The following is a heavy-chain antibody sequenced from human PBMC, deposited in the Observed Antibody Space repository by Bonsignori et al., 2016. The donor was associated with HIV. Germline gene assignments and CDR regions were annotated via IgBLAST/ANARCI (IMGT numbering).Heavy chain of an antibody. CDR2: IYWHDDK. V-gene: IGHV2-5*01. D-gene: IGHD4/OR15-4a*01. CDR1: GFSFSTGVG. J-gene: IGHJ5*01. Sequence: QITLKESGPALVKPTQTLTLTCTFSGFSFSTGVGVGWIRQPPGKALEWLALIYWHDDKRYSPSLESRLTIAKDTSKNQVVLTMTNMDPVDTATYYCAHRLRPYGDEGTWFDSWGQGPRSPSPQ. CDR3: AHRLRPYGDEGTWFDS.